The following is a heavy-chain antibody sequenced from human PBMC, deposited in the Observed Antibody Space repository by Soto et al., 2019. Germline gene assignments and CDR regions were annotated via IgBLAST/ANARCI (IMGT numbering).Heavy chain of an antibody. J-gene: IGHJ6*02. V-gene: IGHV3-13*01. D-gene: IGHD3-9*01. CDR3: TRKTPPTGMEV. Sequence: EVQLVESGGGLVQPGGSLRLSCAASGFTLSSYDIHWVRQATGEGLAWVSGIGSGGDTHYADSVKGRFIISREDGKNSLYLQVNTLRVGDTAVYYCTRKTPPTGMEVWGQGATVTVSS. CDR1: GFTLSSYD. CDR2: IGSGGDT.